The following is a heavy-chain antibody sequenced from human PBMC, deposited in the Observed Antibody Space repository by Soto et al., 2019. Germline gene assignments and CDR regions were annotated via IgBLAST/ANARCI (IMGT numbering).Heavy chain of an antibody. CDR2: IYYSGST. V-gene: IGHV4-39*01. CDR3: ARLAYCGTDCYALDS. CDR1: GGSISGGTYY. J-gene: IGHJ4*02. Sequence: PSETLSLTCTVSGGSISGGTYYWGWIRQPPGKGLEWIGSIYYSGSTYYNPSLKSRVTISVDTSKNQFSLKLSSVTAADTAVYYCARLAYCGTDCYALDSWGQGSLVTVSS. D-gene: IGHD2-21*02.